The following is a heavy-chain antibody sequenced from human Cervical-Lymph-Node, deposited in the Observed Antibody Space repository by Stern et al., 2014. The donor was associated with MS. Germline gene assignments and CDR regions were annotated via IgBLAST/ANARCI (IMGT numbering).Heavy chain of an antibody. Sequence: QVQLVQSGAEVKKPGSSVKVSCKASGGTFRSSTISWVRQAPGQGLEWMGGIIPLFGTANYAQKFQGRVTITADESTSTAYMELSSLRSEDTAVYYCALSYDRYFDYWGQGTLVTVSS. CDR1: GGTFRSST. V-gene: IGHV1-69*01. J-gene: IGHJ4*02. D-gene: IGHD3-22*01. CDR2: IIPLFGTA. CDR3: ALSYDRYFDY.